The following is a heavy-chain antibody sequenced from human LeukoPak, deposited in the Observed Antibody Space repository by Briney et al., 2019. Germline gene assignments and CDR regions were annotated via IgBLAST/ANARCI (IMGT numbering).Heavy chain of an antibody. Sequence: QAPGQGLEXMXXXXAYNGNTNYAQKLQGRVTMTTDTSTSTAYMELRSLRSDDTAVYYCARARDYCTNGVCEIGYWGQGTLVTVSS. CDR3: ARARDYCTNGVCEIGY. V-gene: IGHV1-18*01. CDR2: XXAYNGNT. J-gene: IGHJ4*02. D-gene: IGHD2-8*01.